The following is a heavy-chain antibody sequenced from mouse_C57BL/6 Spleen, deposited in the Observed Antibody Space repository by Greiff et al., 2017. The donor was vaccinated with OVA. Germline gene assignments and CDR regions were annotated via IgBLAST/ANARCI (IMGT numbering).Heavy chain of an antibody. CDR1: GFTFSSYA. V-gene: IGHV5-4*01. J-gene: IGHJ2*01. D-gene: IGHD2-2*01. CDR2: ISDGGSYT. Sequence: EVMLVESGGGLVKPGGSLKLSCAASGFTFSSYAMSWVRQTPEKRLEWVATISDGGSYTYYPDNVKGRFTISRDNAKNNLYLQMSHLKSEDTAMYYCARDAEGSTMVTTGDYWGQGTTLTVSS. CDR3: ARDAEGSTMVTTGDY.